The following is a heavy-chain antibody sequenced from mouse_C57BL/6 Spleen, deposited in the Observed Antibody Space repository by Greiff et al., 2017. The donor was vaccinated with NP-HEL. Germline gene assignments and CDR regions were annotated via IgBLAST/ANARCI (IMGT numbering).Heavy chain of an antibody. J-gene: IGHJ3*01. CDR3: ARYWRLTGFAY. CDR1: GFTFTDYY. CDR2: IRNKANGYTT. Sequence: EVKLVESGGGLVQPGGSLSLSCAASGFTFTDYYMSWVRQPPGKALEWLGFIRNKANGYTTEYSASVKGRFTISRDNSQSILYLQMNALGAEDSATYYCARYWRLTGFAYWGQGTLVTVSA. D-gene: IGHD2-4*01. V-gene: IGHV7-3*01.